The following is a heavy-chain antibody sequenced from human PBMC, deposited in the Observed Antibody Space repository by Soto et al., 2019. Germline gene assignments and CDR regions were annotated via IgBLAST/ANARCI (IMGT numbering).Heavy chain of an antibody. CDR1: GGSISSNY. CDR3: ARYRREAVAGYTLDN. CDR2: VYNSGST. D-gene: IGHD6-13*01. Sequence: SETLSLTCTVSGGSISSNYWTWIRQPPGKGLEWIGYVYNSGSTNYDPSLKSRVTISEDTSKSQFSLKVNSMTAADTAVYYCARYRREAVAGYTLDNWGQGILVTVS. V-gene: IGHV4-59*01. J-gene: IGHJ4*02.